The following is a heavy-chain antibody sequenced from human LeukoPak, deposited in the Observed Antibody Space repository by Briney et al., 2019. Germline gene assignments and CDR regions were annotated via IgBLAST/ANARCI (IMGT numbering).Heavy chain of an antibody. J-gene: IGHJ1*01. Sequence: PGGFLRLSCAASGFTFSSYSMNWVRQAPGKGLEWVSSISSSSSYIYYADSVKGRFTISRDNAKNSLYLQMNSLRAEDTAVYYCARIGQLRYFQHWGQGTLVTVSS. CDR1: GFTFSSYS. CDR3: ARIGQLRYFQH. D-gene: IGHD5-18*01. V-gene: IGHV3-21*01. CDR2: ISSSSSYI.